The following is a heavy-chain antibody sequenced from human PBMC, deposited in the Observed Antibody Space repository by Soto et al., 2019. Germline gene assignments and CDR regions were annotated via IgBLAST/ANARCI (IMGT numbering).Heavy chain of an antibody. CDR1: GGTFSSYT. J-gene: IGHJ4*02. V-gene: IGHV1-69*02. CDR2: IIPILGIA. Sequence: QVQLVQSGAEVKKPGSSVKVSCKASGGTFSSYTISWVREAPGQGLEWMGRIIPILGIANYAQKFQGRVTITADKSTSTAYMELSSLRSEDTAVYYCASDPSTVTTFDYWGQGTLVTVSS. D-gene: IGHD4-4*01. CDR3: ASDPSTVTTFDY.